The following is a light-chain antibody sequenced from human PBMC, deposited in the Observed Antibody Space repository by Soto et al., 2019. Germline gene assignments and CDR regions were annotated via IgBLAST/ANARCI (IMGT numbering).Light chain of an antibody. CDR1: QSVSNS. CDR3: QQGSDLPPTST. J-gene: IGKJ2*01. V-gene: IGKV3-11*01. Sequence: EMVLTQSPATLSLSPGERVTLSCRASQSVSNSLVWYQQKAGQAPRLLLYGISYRATGVPVRFSGSGSGTDFTLSISSLEPEDFAIYYCQQGSDLPPTSTFGQGTKLQIK. CDR2: GIS.